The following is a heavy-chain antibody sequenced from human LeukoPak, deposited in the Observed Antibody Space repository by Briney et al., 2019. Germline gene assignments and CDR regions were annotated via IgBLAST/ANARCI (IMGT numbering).Heavy chain of an antibody. V-gene: IGHV3-30*02. J-gene: IGHJ6*04. Sequence: GGSLKLSCAASGFTFSNYGMHWVRQAPGKGLEWVAFIEYDGTDTHFADSVRGRFTISRDNSEDTLYLQIITLRAVDTAVYYCARNRLRATATYMDVWGKGTTVTVSS. D-gene: IGHD2-15*01. CDR1: GFTFSNYG. CDR3: ARNRLRATATYMDV. CDR2: IEYDGTDT.